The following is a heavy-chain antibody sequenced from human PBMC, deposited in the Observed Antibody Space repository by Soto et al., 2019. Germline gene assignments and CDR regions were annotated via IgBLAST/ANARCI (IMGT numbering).Heavy chain of an antibody. V-gene: IGHV4-31*11. CDR1: GGTISSCGFY. D-gene: IGHD3-22*01. Sequence: SGSLSLTCAVSGGTISSCGFYWSWIRQHPGKGLEWIGYIYYSGSTYYNPSLKSRVTISVDTSKNQFSLKLSSVTAADTAVYYCARVPLTSYYDSSGYYFPNWGQGTLVTVSS. J-gene: IGHJ4*01. CDR2: IYYSGST. CDR3: ARVPLTSYYDSSGYYFPN.